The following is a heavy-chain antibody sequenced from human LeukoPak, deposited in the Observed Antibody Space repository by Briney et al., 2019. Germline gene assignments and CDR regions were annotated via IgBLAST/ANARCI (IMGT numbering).Heavy chain of an antibody. D-gene: IGHD2-15*01. Sequence: GGSLRLSCAASGFTFSSYNMNWVRQAPGRGREGGSSISRSDSYIYYTDSVKGRFTISRDNAQNSLYLQMDSLRVEDTAVYYCARVLETDCRGGSCYSGLDYWGQGTLVTVSS. V-gene: IGHV3-21*01. J-gene: IGHJ4*02. CDR1: GFTFSSYN. CDR2: ISRSDSYI. CDR3: ARVLETDCRGGSCYSGLDY.